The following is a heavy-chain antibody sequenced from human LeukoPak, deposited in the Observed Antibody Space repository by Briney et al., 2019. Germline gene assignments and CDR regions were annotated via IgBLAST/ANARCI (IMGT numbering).Heavy chain of an antibody. J-gene: IGHJ6*03. CDR3: ARGGPWVVATLNDYYLDV. Sequence: ASVKVSCQASGYNFITIATSWVRQAPGQGLEWMGWSSAYNGDGNFVQKFQGRVTMTTDTSTNTAYMELRSLRYDDTAVYYCARGGPWVVATLNDYYLDVWGKGTTVTVSS. CDR1: GYNFITIA. D-gene: IGHD5-24*01. V-gene: IGHV1-18*01. CDR2: SSAYNGDG.